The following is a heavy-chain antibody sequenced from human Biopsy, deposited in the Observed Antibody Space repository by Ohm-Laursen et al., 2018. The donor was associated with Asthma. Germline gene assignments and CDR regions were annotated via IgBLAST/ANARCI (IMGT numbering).Heavy chain of an antibody. CDR1: GGSISSGGY. J-gene: IGHJ6*02. CDR3: ARAQAAQYYYGMDV. D-gene: IGHD6-6*01. CDR2: ISQSGST. V-gene: IGHV4-30-2*01. Sequence: TLSLTCVVSGGSISSGGYWTRIRQPPGKGLEWIGYISQSGSTYFNPSLKSRVTISLDRTKSQFPLKLSSVTAADTALYYCARAQAAQYYYGMDVWGQGTTVIVSS.